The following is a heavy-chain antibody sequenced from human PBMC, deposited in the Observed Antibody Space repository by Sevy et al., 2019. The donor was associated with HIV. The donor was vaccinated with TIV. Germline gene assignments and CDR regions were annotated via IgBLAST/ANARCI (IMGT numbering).Heavy chain of an antibody. CDR2: ISSSGSTI. V-gene: IGHV3-11*01. Sequence: GGSLRLSCAASGFTFSDYYMSWIRQAPGKGLEWVSYISSSGSTIYDADSVKGRFTISRDNAKNSLYLQMNSLRAEDTAVYYCARGEAAGTHYGMDVWGQGTTVTVSS. CDR3: ARGEAAGTHYGMDV. D-gene: IGHD6-13*01. J-gene: IGHJ6*02. CDR1: GFTFSDYY.